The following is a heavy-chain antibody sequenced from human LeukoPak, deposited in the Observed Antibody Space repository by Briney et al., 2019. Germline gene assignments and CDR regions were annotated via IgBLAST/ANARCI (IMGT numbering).Heavy chain of an antibody. V-gene: IGHV3-23*01. J-gene: IGHJ4*02. CDR3: ARSVAGHEGPFDY. CDR2: ISGSDSST. Sequence: GGSLRLSCAASGFTFSSYAMSWVRQAPGKGLEWVSAISGSDSSTHYADSVKGRFTISRDNSQNTLYLQMNSLRAEDTAVYYCARSVAGHEGPFDYWGQGTLVTVSS. CDR1: GFTFSSYA. D-gene: IGHD6-19*01.